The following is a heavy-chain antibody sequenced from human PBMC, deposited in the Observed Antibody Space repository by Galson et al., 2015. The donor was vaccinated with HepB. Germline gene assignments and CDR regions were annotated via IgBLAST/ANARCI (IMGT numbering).Heavy chain of an antibody. CDR3: ARADYYDSSGSYYYMDV. CDR1: GFTFNSYS. D-gene: IGHD3-22*01. CDR2: IKSSRSSI. V-gene: IGHV3-48*01. J-gene: IGHJ6*03. Sequence: SLRLSCAASGFTFNSYSMNWVRQAPGKGLEWVAYIKSSRSSIIYSDSVKGRFTISGDNSKNTLYLQMNSLRAEDTAVYYCARADYYDSSGSYYYMDVWGKGTTVTVSS.